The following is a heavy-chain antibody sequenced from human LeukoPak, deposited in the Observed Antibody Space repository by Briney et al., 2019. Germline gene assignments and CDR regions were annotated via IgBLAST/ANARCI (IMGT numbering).Heavy chain of an antibody. D-gene: IGHD3-3*01. CDR1: GFTFSSYW. Sequence: GGSLRLSCAASGFTFSSYWMSWVRQAPGKGLEWVANIKQDGSEKYYVDSVKGRFTISRDNAKNSLYLQMNSLGAEDTAVYYCARSRWEWLLPYWGQGTLVTVSS. J-gene: IGHJ4*02. CDR3: ARSRWEWLLPY. CDR2: IKQDGSEK. V-gene: IGHV3-7*03.